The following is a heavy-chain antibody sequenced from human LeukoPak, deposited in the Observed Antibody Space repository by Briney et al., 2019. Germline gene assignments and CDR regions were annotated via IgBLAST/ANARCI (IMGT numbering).Heavy chain of an antibody. V-gene: IGHV3-23*01. CDR3: ANTAFHSSTFDH. CDR2: ISGSGSST. Sequence: GGSLRLSCAASGFTFSSYAMSWVRQAPGKGLEWVSGISGSGSSTYYADSVKGRFTISRDNSKITLDLQMNSLRAEDTAIYYCANTAFHSSTFDHWGQGTLVTVSS. J-gene: IGHJ4*02. CDR1: GFTFSSYA. D-gene: IGHD6-19*01.